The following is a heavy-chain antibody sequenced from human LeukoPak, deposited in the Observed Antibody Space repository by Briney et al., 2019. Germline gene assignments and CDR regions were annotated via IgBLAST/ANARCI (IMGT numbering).Heavy chain of an antibody. D-gene: IGHD4-11*01. Sequence: SETLSLTCTISGDSISSSHYYWGWIRQSPGKGPEWIGSIYSGGETHYNPSLNSRVTIFLDTSKNRFSLNLISVTATDTAVYYCVRDYSNFVQGDWGQGTLVTVSS. CDR1: GDSISSSHYY. CDR2: IYSGGET. V-gene: IGHV4-39*02. CDR3: VRDYSNFVQGD. J-gene: IGHJ4*02.